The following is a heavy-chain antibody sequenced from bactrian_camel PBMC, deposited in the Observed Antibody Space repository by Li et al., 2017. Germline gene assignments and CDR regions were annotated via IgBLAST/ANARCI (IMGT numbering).Heavy chain of an antibody. CDR1: GYTVRTSC. V-gene: IGHV3S26*01. D-gene: IGHD2*01. Sequence: VQLVESGGGLVQAGGSLRLSCAASGYTVRTSCMAWFRQAPGKEREGVAVIDSDGNTSYADFVKGRFTISKDNAKNTLDLQMNSLKPEDTAMYYCAASGTYCYSRSRVGFQGATQYWGQGTQVTVS. CDR2: IDSDGNT. J-gene: IGHJ4*01. CDR3: AASGTYCYSRSRVGFQGATQY.